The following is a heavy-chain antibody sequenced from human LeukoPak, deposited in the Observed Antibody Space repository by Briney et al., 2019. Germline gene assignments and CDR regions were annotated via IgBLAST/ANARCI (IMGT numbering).Heavy chain of an antibody. CDR3: TDLRADH. CDR1: GFTVSSNY. Sequence: GGSLRLSCAASGFTVSSNYMSWVRQAPGKGLEWLARIRNKVDNYATDYAASVKGRFTISRDDSKNSLYLQMNSLKTEDTAVYYCTDLRADHWGQGTLVTVSS. V-gene: IGHV3-72*01. CDR2: IRNKVDNYAT. D-gene: IGHD3-16*01. J-gene: IGHJ4*02.